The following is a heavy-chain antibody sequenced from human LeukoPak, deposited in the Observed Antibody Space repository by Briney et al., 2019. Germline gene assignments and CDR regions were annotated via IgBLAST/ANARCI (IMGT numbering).Heavy chain of an antibody. CDR2: INHSGST. J-gene: IGHJ5*02. Sequence: SETLSLTCAVYGGSFSGYYWSWIRQPPGKGLEWIGEINHSGSTNYNPSLKSRVTISVDTSKSQFSLKLSSVTAADTAVYYCAREGLYVWGSYRYTSWFDPWGQGTLVTVSS. V-gene: IGHV4-34*01. CDR3: AREGLYVWGSYRYTSWFDP. CDR1: GGSFSGYY. D-gene: IGHD3-16*02.